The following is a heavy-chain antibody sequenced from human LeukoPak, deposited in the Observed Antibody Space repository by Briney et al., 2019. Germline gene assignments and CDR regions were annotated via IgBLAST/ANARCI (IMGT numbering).Heavy chain of an antibody. CDR2: IYTRGST. D-gene: IGHD2-15*01. Sequence: PSETLSLTCTVSGGSINSYYWSWIRQPAGKGLEWIGRIYTRGSTNYNPSLKSRVTMSVDTSKNQFSLKLSSVTAADTAVYYCASARYCSADICSGGDAFDIWGQGTMVSVSS. J-gene: IGHJ3*02. V-gene: IGHV4-4*07. CDR3: ASARYCSADICSGGDAFDI. CDR1: GGSINSYY.